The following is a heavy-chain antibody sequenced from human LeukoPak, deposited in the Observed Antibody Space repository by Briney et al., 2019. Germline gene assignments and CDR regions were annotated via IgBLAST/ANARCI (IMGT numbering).Heavy chain of an antibody. V-gene: IGHV4-38-2*02. D-gene: IGHD3-9*01. CDR1: GYSISSGYY. CDR3: ARERYFDWFAFDY. J-gene: IGHJ4*02. CDR2: IYHSGST. Sequence: SETLSLTCAVSGYSISSGYYWGWILQPPGKGLEWIGSIYHSGSTYYNPSLKSRVTISVDTSKNQFSLKLSSVTAADTAVYYCARERYFDWFAFDYWGQGTLVTVSS.